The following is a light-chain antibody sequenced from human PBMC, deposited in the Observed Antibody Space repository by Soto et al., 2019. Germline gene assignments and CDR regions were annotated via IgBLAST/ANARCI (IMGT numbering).Light chain of an antibody. CDR1: QNINTW. V-gene: IGKV1-5*03. J-gene: IGKJ1*01. Sequence: DIQMTQSPSTLSASVGDRVTITCRASQNINTWLAWYQQKPGTAPKLLIHKASSLESGVPPRFSGSASGTEFTLTIGILQPDDFATYYCHQYDTYPWTFDQGTKV. CDR2: KAS. CDR3: HQYDTYPWT.